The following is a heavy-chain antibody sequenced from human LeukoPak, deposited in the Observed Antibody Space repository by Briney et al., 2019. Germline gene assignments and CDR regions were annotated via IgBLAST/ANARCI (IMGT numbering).Heavy chain of an antibody. J-gene: IGHJ4*02. D-gene: IGHD3-22*01. CDR2: ISGSGGGT. CDR1: GITLSNNG. Sequence: GGSLRLSCAVSGITLSNNGMSWVRQAPGKGLEWVAGISGSGGGTNYADSVMGRFTISRDNPKNTLYLQMNSLTVEDTAVYFCARRGVVIRVILVGFHKEAYYFDSWGQGALVTASS. CDR3: ARRGVVIRVILVGFHKEAYYFDS. V-gene: IGHV3-23*01.